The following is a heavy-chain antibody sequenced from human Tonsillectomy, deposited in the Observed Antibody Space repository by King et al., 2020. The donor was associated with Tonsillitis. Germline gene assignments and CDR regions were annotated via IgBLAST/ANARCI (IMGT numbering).Heavy chain of an antibody. CDR2: INPSGGST. Sequence: QLVQSGAEVKKPGASVKVSCKASGYTFTSYYMHWVRQAPGQGLEWMGIINPSGGSTSYAQKFQGRVTMTRDTSTSTVYMELSRLRSEDTAVYYCATRGGYYDDAFDIWGQGTMVTVAS. CDR1: GYTFTSYY. J-gene: IGHJ3*02. D-gene: IGHD3-22*01. V-gene: IGHV1-46*01. CDR3: ATRGGYYDDAFDI.